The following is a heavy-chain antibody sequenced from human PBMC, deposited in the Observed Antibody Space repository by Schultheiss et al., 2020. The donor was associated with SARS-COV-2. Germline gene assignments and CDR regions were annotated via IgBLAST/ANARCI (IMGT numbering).Heavy chain of an antibody. CDR1: AFSFKNYA. J-gene: IGHJ6*02. V-gene: IGHV3-23*01. Sequence: GGSLRLSCAASAFSFKNYAMNWVRQAPGKGLEWVSLISHSGAAAYYADSVKGRFSISRDNSKNMLYLQMNSLRAEDTAVYYCAREASYGVSGYYYYYGMDVWGQGTTVTVSS. CDR2: ISHSGAAA. CDR3: AREASYGVSGYYYYYGMDV. D-gene: IGHD3-10*01.